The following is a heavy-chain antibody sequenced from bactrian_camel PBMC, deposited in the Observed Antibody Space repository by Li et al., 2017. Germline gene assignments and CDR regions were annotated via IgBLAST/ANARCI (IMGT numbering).Heavy chain of an antibody. V-gene: IGHV3S53*01. J-gene: IGHJ4*01. D-gene: IGHD1*01. CDR1: GITYKTDC. CDR2: IDSDGTM. Sequence: QVQLVESGGGSVQTGGSLTLSCVGTGITYKTDCMGWFRRVPGKEREGVAAIDSDGTMDYADSVKGRFTISWDSAKNTLYLQMNSLKPEDTAMYYCAASGTYCLGEIGTMPTPHWGQGTQVTVS. CDR3: AASGTYCLGEIGTMPTPH.